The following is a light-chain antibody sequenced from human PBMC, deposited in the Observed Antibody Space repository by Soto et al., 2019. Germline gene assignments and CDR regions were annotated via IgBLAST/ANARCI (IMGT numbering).Light chain of an antibody. CDR1: QSVSSSY. CDR2: AAS. V-gene: IGKV3-20*01. CDR3: QQYGSSPGFT. Sequence: EIVLTQSPGTLSLSPGERATLSCRASQSVSSSYLAWYQQKPGQAPRLLIYAASSRATGIPDRFSGSGSGTDFTLTLSRLEPEDFAVYYCQQYGSSPGFTFGPGTKVDIK. J-gene: IGKJ3*01.